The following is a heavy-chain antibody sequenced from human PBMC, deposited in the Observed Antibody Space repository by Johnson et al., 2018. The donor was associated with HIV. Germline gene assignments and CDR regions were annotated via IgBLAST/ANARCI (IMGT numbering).Heavy chain of an antibody. CDR2: LSWNSGII. Sequence: VQLVESGGGLVQPGRSLRLSCAASGFTFDDYAMHWVRQAPGKGLEWVSGLSWNSGIIGYADSVKGRFTISRDNAKKSLYLQMNSLRAEDTALYYCARACRDGYTCDVYDIWGQGTMVTVSS. V-gene: IGHV3-9*01. D-gene: IGHD5-24*01. CDR1: GFTFDDYA. J-gene: IGHJ3*02. CDR3: ARACRDGYTCDVYDI.